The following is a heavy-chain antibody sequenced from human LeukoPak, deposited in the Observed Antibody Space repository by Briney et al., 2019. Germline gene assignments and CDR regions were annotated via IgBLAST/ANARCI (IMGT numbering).Heavy chain of an antibody. CDR1: GYTFPCYY. V-gene: IGHV1-2*06. J-gene: IGHJ4*02. CDR2: INPNSGGT. D-gene: IGHD1-26*01. Sequence: SVQVSCHASGYTFPCYYMHWVRQAPGQGLEWMGRINPNSGGTNYAQKFQGRVTMTRDTSISTAYMELSRLRSDDTAVYYCARERVGATSSSNFDYWGQGTLVTVSS. CDR3: ARERVGATSSSNFDY.